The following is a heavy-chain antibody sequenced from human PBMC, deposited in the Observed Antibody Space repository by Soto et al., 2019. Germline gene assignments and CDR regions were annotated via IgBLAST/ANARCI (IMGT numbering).Heavy chain of an antibody. CDR2: LSRGGGST. CDR3: ARDGQYRTDGFDI. Sequence: GGSLRLSCAASGFTYSSHGMSWVRQAPGKGLEWIAGLSRGGGSTYYADSVKGRFTISRDNSKNTLVLIMNSLRVEDTALYYCARDGQYRTDGFDIWGQGTMVTVSS. D-gene: IGHD5-12*01. CDR1: GFTYSSHG. V-gene: IGHV3-23*01. J-gene: IGHJ3*02.